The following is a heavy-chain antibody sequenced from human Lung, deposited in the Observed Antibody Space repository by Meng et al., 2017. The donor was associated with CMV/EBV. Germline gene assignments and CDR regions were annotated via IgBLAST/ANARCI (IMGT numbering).Heavy chain of an antibody. D-gene: IGHD4-23*01. CDR3: ARDAPVITPRHDAFDV. Sequence: GGSLRLXCAASGFTFSNYWMHWVRQVPGKGLVWVSRIDNDGKTTDYADSVKGRFTISRDNAKSTLYLQMNSLRAEDTALYYCARDAPVITPRHDAFDVWCQGTVVTVSS. V-gene: IGHV3-74*01. CDR1: GFTFSNYW. CDR2: IDNDGKTT. J-gene: IGHJ3*01.